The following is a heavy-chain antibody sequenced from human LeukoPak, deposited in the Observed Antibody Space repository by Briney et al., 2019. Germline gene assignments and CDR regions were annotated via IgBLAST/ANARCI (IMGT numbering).Heavy chain of an antibody. J-gene: IGHJ3*02. CDR2: IYYSGST. Sequence: SETLSLTCTVSGGSISSGDYYWSWIRQPPGKGLEWIGDIYYSGSTYYNPSLKSRVSISVDTSKKQFALKVSSVTAADTAVYYCARGTTIFGAVTPPQHDAFDIWGQGTVVTVSS. CDR1: GGSISSGDYY. D-gene: IGHD3-3*01. V-gene: IGHV4-30-4*08. CDR3: ARGTTIFGAVTPPQHDAFDI.